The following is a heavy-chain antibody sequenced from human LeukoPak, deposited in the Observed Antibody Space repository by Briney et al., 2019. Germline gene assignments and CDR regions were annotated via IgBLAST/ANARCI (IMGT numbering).Heavy chain of an antibody. J-gene: IGHJ4*02. CDR2: INPNSGGT. Sequence: ASVKVSCKASGYSFTDYFIHWMRQAPGQGLEWMGRINPNSGGTNYAQNFQGRITMTRDTPSTTVYIEPSRPRSDDTAIYYCERIRAPVAGDFDYWGQGTLVTVSS. CDR3: ERIRAPVAGDFDY. CDR1: GYSFTDYF. V-gene: IGHV1-2*06. D-gene: IGHD6-19*01.